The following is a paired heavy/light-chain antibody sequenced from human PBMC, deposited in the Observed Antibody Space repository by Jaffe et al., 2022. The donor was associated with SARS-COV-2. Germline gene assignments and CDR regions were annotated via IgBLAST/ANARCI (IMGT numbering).Heavy chain of an antibody. Sequence: EVQLVESGGGLVQPGGSLRLSCAASGFTFSSYSMNWVRQAPGKGLEWVSYISSSSSTIYYADSVKGRFTISRDNAKNSLYLQMNSLRDEDTAVYYCARDSSRIVVVVAATHPYYYYGMDVWGQGTTVTVSS. V-gene: IGHV3-48*02. D-gene: IGHD2-15*01. CDR2: ISSSSSTI. CDR1: GFTFSSYS. CDR3: ARDSSRIVVVVAATHPYYYYGMDV. J-gene: IGHJ6*02.
Light chain of an antibody. CDR2: QDS. CDR3: QAWDSSTKV. V-gene: IGLV3-1*01. Sequence: SYELTQPPSVSVSPGQTASITCSGDKLGDKYACWYQQKPGQSPVLVIYQDSKRPSGIPERFSGSNSGNTATLTISGTQAMDEADYYCQAWDSSTKVFGGGTKLTVL. J-gene: IGLJ2*01. CDR1: KLGDKY.